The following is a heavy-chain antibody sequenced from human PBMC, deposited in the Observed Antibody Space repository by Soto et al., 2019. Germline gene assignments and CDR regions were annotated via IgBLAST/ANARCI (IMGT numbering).Heavy chain of an antibody. J-gene: IGHJ4*02. V-gene: IGHV4-59*01. CDR2: IYYSGST. CDR1: GGSISSYY. D-gene: IGHD1-26*01. CDR3: ARRYGGNFDY. Sequence: SETLSLTSTVSGGSISSYYWSWIRQPPGKGLEWIGYIYYSGSTNYNPSLKSRVTISVDTSKNQFSLKLRSVTGADTAVYYCARRYGGNFDYWGQGTLVTVSS.